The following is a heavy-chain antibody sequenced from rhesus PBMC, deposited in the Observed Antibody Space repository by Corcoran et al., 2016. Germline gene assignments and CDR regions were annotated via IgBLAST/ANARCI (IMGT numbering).Heavy chain of an antibody. D-gene: IGHD2-39*01. CDR3: ARGGYCSRGVCYAGYFEF. CDR1: GYSISCGYY. Sequence: QVQLQESGPGLVKPSETLSLTCAVSGYSISCGYYWGWIRQPPGKGLESIGYISGSRGSTYYNPSLESRVTISRDTSKNQVSLKLSSVTAADTAVYYCARGGYCSRGVCYAGYFEFWGQGALVTVSS. CDR2: ISGSRGST. V-gene: IGHV4-99*02. J-gene: IGHJ1*01.